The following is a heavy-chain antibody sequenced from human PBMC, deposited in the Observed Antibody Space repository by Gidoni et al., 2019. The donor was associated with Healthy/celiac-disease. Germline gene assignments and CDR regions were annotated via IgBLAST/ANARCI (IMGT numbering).Heavy chain of an antibody. D-gene: IGHD3-10*01. CDR3: AREEHYYGSGSYYPLNWFDP. CDR1: GGTFSRYA. J-gene: IGHJ5*02. CDR2: IIPIFGTA. Sequence: QVQLVQSGAEVKKPGSSVKVSCKASGGTFSRYALSWVRQAPGQGLEWVGGIIPIFGTANYAQKFQGRVTITADESTSTAYMELSSLRSEDTAVYYCAREEHYYGSGSYYPLNWFDPWGQGTLVTVSS. V-gene: IGHV1-69*01.